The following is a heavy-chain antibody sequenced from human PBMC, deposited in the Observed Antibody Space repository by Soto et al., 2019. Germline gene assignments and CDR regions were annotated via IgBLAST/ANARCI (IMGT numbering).Heavy chain of an antibody. CDR1: GGSISSYY. CDR2: IYYSGST. Sequence: ETLSLTCTVSGGSISSYYWSWIRQPPGKGLEWIGYIYYSGSTNYNPSLKSRVTISVDTSKNQFSLKLSSVTAADTAVYYCARDSTIIRYFDWPQAFAIWGQGTMVTVSS. D-gene: IGHD3-9*01. J-gene: IGHJ3*02. V-gene: IGHV4-59*01. CDR3: ARDSTIIRYFDWPQAFAI.